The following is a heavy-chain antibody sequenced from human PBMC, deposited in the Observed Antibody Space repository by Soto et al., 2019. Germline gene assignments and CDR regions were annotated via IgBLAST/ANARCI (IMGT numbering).Heavy chain of an antibody. CDR2: IKTKTEGATT. CDR3: TADRRGGSGGHYPQFDL. J-gene: IGHJ4*01. CDR1: GFTFSDAW. Sequence: XVSLRLSCAASGFTFSDAWMSWVRQTPGKGLEWVGRIKTKTEGATTDYAAPVKPRFTVSRDDSRNTLFLQMSSLETADTAVYYCTADRRGGSGGHYPQFDLWGHGTLVTVSS. V-gene: IGHV3-15*01. D-gene: IGHD3-22*01.